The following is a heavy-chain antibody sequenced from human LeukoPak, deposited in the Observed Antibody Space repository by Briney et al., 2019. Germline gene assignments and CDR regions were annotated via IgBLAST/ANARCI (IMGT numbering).Heavy chain of an antibody. CDR2: INHSGST. CDR1: DYSISSGYGYY. J-gene: IGHJ6*03. D-gene: IGHD3-3*01. Sequence: SETLSLTCTVSDYSISSGYGYYWGWIRQPPGKGLEWIGEINHSGSTNYNPSLKSRVTISVDTSKNQFSLKLSSVTAADTAVYYCARGVLYYDFWSGYSNYYYYYMDVWGKGTTVTVSS. CDR3: ARGVLYYDFWSGYSNYYYYYMDV. V-gene: IGHV4-38-2*02.